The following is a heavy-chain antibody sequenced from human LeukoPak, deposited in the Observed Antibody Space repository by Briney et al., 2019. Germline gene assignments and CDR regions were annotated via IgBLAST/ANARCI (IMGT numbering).Heavy chain of an antibody. D-gene: IGHD3-10*01. CDR3: ARRHTGSGRMDV. CDR1: GGSISSDY. CDR2: IYYSGNT. Sequence: SETLSLTCTVSGGSISSDYWSWIRQPPGKGLEWIGNIYYSGNTISNPSLKSRVTLSVDRSKNQFSLKVTSATAADTAVYYCARRHTGSGRMDVWGQGTTVIVS. V-gene: IGHV4-59*08. J-gene: IGHJ6*02.